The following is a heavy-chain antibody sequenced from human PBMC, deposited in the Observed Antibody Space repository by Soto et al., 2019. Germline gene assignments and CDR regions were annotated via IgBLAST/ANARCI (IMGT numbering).Heavy chain of an antibody. J-gene: IGHJ2*01. CDR1: GFTFSDHY. Sequence: EVQLVESGGGLVQPGGSLRLSCAASGFTFSDHYMDWVRQAPGKGLEWVGRTRNKANSYTTEYAASVKGRFTISRDDSKNSLYLQMNSLKTEDTAVYYCARERWGYGYRAGLPDLWGRGTLVTVSS. V-gene: IGHV3-72*01. CDR3: ARERWGYGYRAGLPDL. D-gene: IGHD5-18*01. CDR2: TRNKANSYTT.